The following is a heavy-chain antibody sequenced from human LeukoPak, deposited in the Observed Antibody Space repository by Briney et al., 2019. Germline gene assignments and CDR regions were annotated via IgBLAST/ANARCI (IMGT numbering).Heavy chain of an antibody. CDR3: ARGSSGSYYTLLDY. CDR1: GLIFNYYS. Sequence: GGSLRLSCAASGLIFNYYSMNWVRQAPGEGLEWVSYISSSSSTIYYADSMKGRFTISRDNAKNSLYLQMDSLRAEDTAVYYCARGSSGSYYTLLDYWGQGTLVTVSS. V-gene: IGHV3-48*04. CDR2: ISSSSSTI. J-gene: IGHJ4*02. D-gene: IGHD1-26*01.